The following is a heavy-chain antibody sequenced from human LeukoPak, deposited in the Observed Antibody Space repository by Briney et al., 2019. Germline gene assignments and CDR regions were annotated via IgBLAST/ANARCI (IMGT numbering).Heavy chain of an antibody. D-gene: IGHD1-26*01. V-gene: IGHV4-59*01. CDR2: IYYSGST. CDR3: AREYSGSYSAFDI. Sequence: SETLSLTCTVSGGSISSYYWSWIRQPPGKGLEWIGYIYYSGSTNCNPSLKSRVTISVDTSKNQFSLKLSSVTAADTAVYYCAREYSGSYSAFDIWGQGTMVTVSS. J-gene: IGHJ3*02. CDR1: GGSISSYY.